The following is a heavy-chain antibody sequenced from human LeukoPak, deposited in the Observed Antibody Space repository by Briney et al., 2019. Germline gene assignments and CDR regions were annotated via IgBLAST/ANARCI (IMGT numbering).Heavy chain of an antibody. J-gene: IGHJ5*02. CDR2: ISYDGSNK. Sequence: GGSLRLSCAASGFTFSSYVMHWVRQAPGKGLEWVAVISYDGSNKYYADSVKGRFTISRDNSKNTLYLQMNSLRAEDTAVYYCARTMASMVAALGWFDPWGQGTLVTVSS. V-gene: IGHV3-30-3*01. CDR3: ARTMASMVAALGWFDP. CDR1: GFTFSSYV. D-gene: IGHD2-15*01.